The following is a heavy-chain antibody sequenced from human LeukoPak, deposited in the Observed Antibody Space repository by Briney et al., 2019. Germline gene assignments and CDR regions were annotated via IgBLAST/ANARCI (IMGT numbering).Heavy chain of an antibody. D-gene: IGHD5-18*01. CDR1: GGSFSGYY. V-gene: IGHV4-34*01. CDR2: INHSGST. Sequence: SETLSLTCAVYGGSFSGYYWSWIRQPPGKGLEWIGEINHSGSTNYNPSLKSRVTISVDTSKNQFSLKLSSVTAADTAVYYCARQYSDGLMIADAFDIWGQGTMVTVSS. CDR3: ARQYSDGLMIADAFDI. J-gene: IGHJ3*02.